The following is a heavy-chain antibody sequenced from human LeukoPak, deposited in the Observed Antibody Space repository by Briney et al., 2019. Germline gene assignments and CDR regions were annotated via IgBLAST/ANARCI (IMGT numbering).Heavy chain of an antibody. Sequence: ASVKVSCKVSGYTLTELSMHWVRQAPGKGLEWMGGFDPEDGETIYAQKFQGRVTMTEDTSTDTAYMELSSLRSEDTAVYYCATGVYDYVWGSYRSFDYWGQGTLVTVSP. D-gene: IGHD3-16*02. CDR3: ATGVYDYVWGSYRSFDY. J-gene: IGHJ4*02. CDR2: FDPEDGET. CDR1: GYTLTELS. V-gene: IGHV1-24*01.